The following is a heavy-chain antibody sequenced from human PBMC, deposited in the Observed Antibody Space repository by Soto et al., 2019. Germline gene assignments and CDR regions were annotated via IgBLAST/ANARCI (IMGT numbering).Heavy chain of an antibody. V-gene: IGHV5-10-1*01. Sequence: GESLKISCKGSGYSFTSYWISWVRQTPGKGLEWMGRIDPSDSYTNYSPSFQGHVTISADKSISTAYLQWSSLKASDTAMYYCARIDIVATNYYYGMDVWGQGTTVTVSS. CDR3: ARIDIVATNYYYGMDV. D-gene: IGHD5-12*01. CDR2: IDPSDSYT. J-gene: IGHJ6*02. CDR1: GYSFTSYW.